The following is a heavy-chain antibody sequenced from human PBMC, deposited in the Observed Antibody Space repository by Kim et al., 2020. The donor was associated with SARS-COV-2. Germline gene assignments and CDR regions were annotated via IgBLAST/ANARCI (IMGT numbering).Heavy chain of an antibody. Sequence: GGSLRLSCAASGFTFSNAWMSWVRQAPGKGLEWVGRIKRKTDGGTTDYAAPVKGRFTISSDDEKNTLYLQMNSLKTEDTDVYYCTTVRYWGQGNLVTVSS. CDR3: TTVRY. CDR2: IKRKTDGGTT. J-gene: IGHJ4*02. CDR1: GFTFSNAW. V-gene: IGHV3-15*01.